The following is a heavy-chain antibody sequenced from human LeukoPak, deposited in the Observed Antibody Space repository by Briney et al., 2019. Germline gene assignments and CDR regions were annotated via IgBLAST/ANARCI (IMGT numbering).Heavy chain of an antibody. D-gene: IGHD4-17*01. CDR3: ARLAVTTQAFDI. CDR2: IYYSGST. Sequence: PSETLSLTCTVSGGSISSGDYYWSWIRQPPGKGLEWIGYIYYSGSTYYNPSLKSRVTISVDTSKNQFSLKLSSVTAADTAVYYCARLAVTTQAFDIWGQGTMVTVSS. J-gene: IGHJ3*02. CDR1: GGSISSGDYY. V-gene: IGHV4-30-4*01.